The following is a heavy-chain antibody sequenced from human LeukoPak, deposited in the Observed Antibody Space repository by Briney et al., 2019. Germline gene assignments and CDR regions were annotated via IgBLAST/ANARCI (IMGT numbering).Heavy chain of an antibody. D-gene: IGHD6-13*01. V-gene: IGHV3-73*01. CDR1: GFTFSGSA. CDR3: SAAVGTDFYDYGMDV. Sequence: PGGSLKLSCAASGFTFSGSAMHWVRQASRKGLEWVGRIRSKANTYATAYAASVKGRFTISRDDSKNTAFLQLNSLKTEDTAVYYCSAAVGTDFYDYGMDVWGQGTTVTVSS. J-gene: IGHJ6*02. CDR2: IRSKANTYAT.